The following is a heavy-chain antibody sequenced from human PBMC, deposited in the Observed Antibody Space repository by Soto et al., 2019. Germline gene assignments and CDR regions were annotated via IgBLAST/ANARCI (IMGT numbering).Heavy chain of an antibody. CDR3: AKVGCSSLNCPNRFVP. J-gene: IGHJ5*02. CDR1: GFTFTTYA. CDR2: ISGNGRST. V-gene: IGHV3-23*01. D-gene: IGHD2-2*01. Sequence: ELQLSESGGGLVQPGGSLRLSCVASGFTFTTYAMTWVRQAPGKGLEWVSGISGNGRSTDYAESVKGRLTISRDDSKNTLYLQMHSLRAEDTAVYYCAKVGCSSLNCPNRFVPWGQGTLVTVSS.